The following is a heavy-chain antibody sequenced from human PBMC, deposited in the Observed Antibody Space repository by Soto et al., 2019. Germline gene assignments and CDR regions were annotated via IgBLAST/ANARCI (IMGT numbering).Heavy chain of an antibody. J-gene: IGHJ1*01. D-gene: IGHD3-16*01. CDR2: IYYSGST. CDR1: GGSISSYY. Sequence: QVQLQESGPGLVKPSETLSLTCTVSGGSISSYYWSWIRQPPGKGLEWIGYIYYSGSTNYNPSLKSRVTISVDTSKNQFSLKRSSVTAADTAVYYCARDGGYLTPSPYFQHWGQGTLVTVSS. CDR3: ARDGGYLTPSPYFQH. V-gene: IGHV4-59*01.